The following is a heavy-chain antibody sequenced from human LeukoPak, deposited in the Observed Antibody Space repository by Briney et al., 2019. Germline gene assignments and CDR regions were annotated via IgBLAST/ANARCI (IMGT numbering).Heavy chain of an antibody. CDR2: IIPIFGTA. V-gene: IGHV1-69*05. CDR3: ARSSTGVKGDAFDI. Sequence: GASVEVSCKASGGTFSSYAISWVRQAPGQGLEWMGGIIPIFGTANYAQKFQGRVTITTDESTSTAYMELSSLRSEDTAVYYCARSSTGVKGDAFDIWGQGTMVTVSS. D-gene: IGHD1-14*01. CDR1: GGTFSSYA. J-gene: IGHJ3*02.